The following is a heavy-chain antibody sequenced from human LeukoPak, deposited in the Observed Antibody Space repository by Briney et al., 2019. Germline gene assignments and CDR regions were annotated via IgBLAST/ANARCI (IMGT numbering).Heavy chain of an antibody. CDR1: GGTFSSYA. V-gene: IGHV1-69*05. CDR2: IILIFGTA. J-gene: IGHJ4*02. D-gene: IGHD3-10*01. Sequence: SVKVSCKASGGTFSSYAISWVRQAPGQGLEWMGRIILIFGTANYAQKFQGRVTITTDESTSTAYMELSSLRSEDTAVYYCAREYPRESWFGASYYFDYWGQGTLVTVSS. CDR3: AREYPRESWFGASYYFDY.